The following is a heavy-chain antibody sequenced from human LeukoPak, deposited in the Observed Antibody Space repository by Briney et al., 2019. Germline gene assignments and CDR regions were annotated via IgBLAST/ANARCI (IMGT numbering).Heavy chain of an antibody. J-gene: IGHJ6*02. V-gene: IGHV1-69*04. CDR3: ARDLYYYDSSGYYWASVAYYYYGMDV. D-gene: IGHD3-22*01. CDR2: IIPILGIA. Sequence: SVKVSCKASGGTFSSYAISWVQQAPGQGLEWMGRIIPILGIANYAQKFQGRVTITADKSTSTAYMELRSLRSDDTAVYYCARDLYYYDSSGYYWASVAYYYYGMDVWGQGTTVTVSS. CDR1: GGTFSSYA.